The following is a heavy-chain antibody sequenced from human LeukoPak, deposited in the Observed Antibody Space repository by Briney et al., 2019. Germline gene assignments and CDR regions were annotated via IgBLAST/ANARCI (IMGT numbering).Heavy chain of an antibody. J-gene: IGHJ3*02. CDR1: GYTFTSYY. CDR2: INPSGGST. D-gene: IGHD5-12*01. Sequence: ASVKVSCKASGYTFTSYYMHWVRQAPGQGLEWMGIINPSGGSTSYAQKFQGRVTMTGDTSTSTVYMELSSLRSEDTAVYYCARDRWAYSGYDAFDIWGQGTMVTVSS. V-gene: IGHV1-46*01. CDR3: ARDRWAYSGYDAFDI.